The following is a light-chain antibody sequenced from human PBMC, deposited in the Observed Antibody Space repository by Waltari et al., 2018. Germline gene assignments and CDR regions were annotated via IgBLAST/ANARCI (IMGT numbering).Light chain of an antibody. CDR2: RNN. CDR1: RSNIGNTY. J-gene: IGLJ2*01. CDR3: ATWDDSLSGHVV. Sequence: QSVLTQPPSASGTPGQRVTISCSGSRSNIGNTYVSLYQQLPGTAPKLLIYRNNRRPSGVPDRFSGSKSGTSASLAISGLRSEDEADYHCATWDDSLSGHVVFGGGTKLTVL. V-gene: IGLV1-47*01.